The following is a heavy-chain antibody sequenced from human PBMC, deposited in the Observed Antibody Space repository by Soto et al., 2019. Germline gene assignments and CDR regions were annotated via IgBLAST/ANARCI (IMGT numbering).Heavy chain of an antibody. CDR2: IYYRGTT. V-gene: IGHV4-61*08. J-gene: IGHJ4*02. D-gene: IGHD2-21*01. Sequence: QVQLQESGPRLAKPSESLSLTCSVSGASLTRGVYYWSWLRQPPGRQLEWIGSIYYRGTTNYTPSLTGRVTISEDTSRNQVSVTVKSATAADTAVYFCARANCVRCPFDLWGQGTLVTVSS. CDR1: GASLTRGVYY. CDR3: ARANCVRCPFDL.